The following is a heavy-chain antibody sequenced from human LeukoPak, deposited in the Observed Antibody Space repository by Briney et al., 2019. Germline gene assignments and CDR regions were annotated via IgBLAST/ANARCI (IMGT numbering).Heavy chain of an antibody. CDR1: GYTFTSYF. J-gene: IGHJ4*02. D-gene: IGHD5-18*01. V-gene: IGHV1-46*01. CDR2: INPSGGTT. Sequence: ASVKVSCKASGYTFTSYFMHWVRQAPGQGLEWMEIINPSGGTTSYAQKFQDRVTMTRDTSTSTVYMELSSLRSEDTAVYYCANTDTPMAPPGDYWGQGTLVTVSS. CDR3: ANTDTPMAPPGDY.